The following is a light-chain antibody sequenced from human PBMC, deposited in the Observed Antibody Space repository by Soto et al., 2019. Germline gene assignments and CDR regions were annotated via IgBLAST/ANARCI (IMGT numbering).Light chain of an antibody. J-gene: IGKJ3*01. V-gene: IGKV1-39*01. CDR2: AAS. Sequence: DIQMTQSPSSLSASVGDRVTITCQASQDISNYLNWYQQKPGKAPKFLIYAASSLQSGVPSRFSGSGSGTDFTLPISSLQPEDFATYYCQQSYNTPLTFGPGTKVDI. CDR3: QQSYNTPLT. CDR1: QDISNY.